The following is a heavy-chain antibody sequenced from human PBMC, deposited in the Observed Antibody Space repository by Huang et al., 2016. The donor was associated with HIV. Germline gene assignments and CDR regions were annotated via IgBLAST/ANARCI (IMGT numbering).Heavy chain of an antibody. J-gene: IGHJ3*01. V-gene: IGHV1-18*01. CDR1: GYTFTSSG. CDR2: IGADNRDT. CDR3: TRDPWYASQWKRNAASVF. Sequence: QVQLVQSADEVKKPGASVKVSCKASGYTFTSSGISWVRQAPGQGLEWMGWIGADNRDTNDAQSRQARVTLTADTSTATAYMELRSLRYDDTAVYYCTRDPWYASQWKRNAASVFWGQGTMVTVFS. D-gene: IGHD2-8*01.